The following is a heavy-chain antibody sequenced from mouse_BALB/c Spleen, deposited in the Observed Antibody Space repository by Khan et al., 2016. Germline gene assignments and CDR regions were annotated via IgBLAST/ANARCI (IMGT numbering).Heavy chain of an antibody. D-gene: IGHD1-1*02. V-gene: IGHV1-69*02. J-gene: IGHJ2*01. Sequence: QVQLQQPGAELVKPGAPVKLSCKASGYTFTSYWMNWVKQRPGRGLEWIGRIDPSDSETHYNQKFKDKATLTVDKSSSTAYIQLSSLTSEDSAVXYCARWYAYYFDYWGQGTTLTGSS. CDR3: ARWYAYYFDY. CDR2: IDPSDSET. CDR1: GYTFTSYW.